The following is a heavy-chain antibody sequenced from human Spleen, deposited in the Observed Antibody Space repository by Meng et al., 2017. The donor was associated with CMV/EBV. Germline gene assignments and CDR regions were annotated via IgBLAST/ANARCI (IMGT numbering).Heavy chain of an antibody. CDR1: GFTFSTYG. V-gene: IGHV3-30*02. CDR2: IRYDGTNK. CDR3: AKEGAYDREIDY. Sequence: CAASGFTFSTYGIHWVRQAPGKGLEWVALIRYDGTNKFCADSVKGRFIISRDNSKNTLYLQMNSLRAEDTAVYYCAKEGAYDREIDYWGQGTLVTVSS. J-gene: IGHJ4*02. D-gene: IGHD5-12*01.